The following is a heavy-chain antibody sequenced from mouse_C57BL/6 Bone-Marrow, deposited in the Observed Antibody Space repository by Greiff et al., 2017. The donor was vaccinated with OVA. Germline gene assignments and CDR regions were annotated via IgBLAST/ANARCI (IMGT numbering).Heavy chain of an antibody. Sequence: QVQLKESGAELVKPGASVKLSCKASGYTFTEYTIHWVKQRSGQGLEWIGWFYPGSGSIKYNEKFKDKATLTADKSSSTVYMELSRLTSEDSAVYFCARHGPINTTVVARYFDVWGTGTTVTVSS. CDR2: FYPGSGSI. J-gene: IGHJ1*03. CDR1: GYTFTEYT. V-gene: IGHV1-62-2*01. CDR3: ARHGPINTTVVARYFDV. D-gene: IGHD1-1*01.